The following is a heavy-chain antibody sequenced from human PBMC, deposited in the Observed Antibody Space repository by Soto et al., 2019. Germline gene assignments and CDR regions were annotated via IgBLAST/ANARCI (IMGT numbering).Heavy chain of an antibody. J-gene: IGHJ5*02. CDR2: IYHSGST. CDR1: GGSISSGGYS. CDR3: ARTQPSNYDFWSGRTRQGWFDP. V-gene: IGHV4-30-2*01. D-gene: IGHD3-3*01. Sequence: PSETLSLTCAVSGGSISSGGYSWSWIRQPPGKGLEWIGYIYHSGSTYYNPSLKSRVTISVDRSKKQFSLKLSSVTAADTAVYYCARTQPSNYDFWSGRTRQGWFDPWGQGTLVTVSS.